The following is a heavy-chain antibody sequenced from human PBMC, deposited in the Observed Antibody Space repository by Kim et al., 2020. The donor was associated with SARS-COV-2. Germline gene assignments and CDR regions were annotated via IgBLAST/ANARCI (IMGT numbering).Heavy chain of an antibody. V-gene: IGHV1-46*01. J-gene: IGHJ4*02. Sequence: YAQKLQGRVTMTRDTSTGTVYMELSSLRSEDTAVYYCARDRTTDLSGFDYWGQGTLVTVSS. CDR3: ARDRTTDLSGFDY. D-gene: IGHD4-4*01.